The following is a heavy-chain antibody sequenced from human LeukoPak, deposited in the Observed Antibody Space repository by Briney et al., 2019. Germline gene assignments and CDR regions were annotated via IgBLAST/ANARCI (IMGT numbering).Heavy chain of an antibody. J-gene: IGHJ2*01. V-gene: IGHV4-4*02. Sequence: SETLSLTCAVSGGSISSSNWWSWVRQPPGKGLEWIGEIYHSGSTNYNPSLKSRVTISVDKSKNQFSLKLSSVTAADTAVYYCARVLGQWLVPSRDFDLWGRGTLVTVSS. D-gene: IGHD6-19*01. CDR2: IYHSGST. CDR1: GGSISSSNW. CDR3: ARVLGQWLVPSRDFDL.